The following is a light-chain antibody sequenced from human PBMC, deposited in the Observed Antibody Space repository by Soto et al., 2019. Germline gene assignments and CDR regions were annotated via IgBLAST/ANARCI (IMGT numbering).Light chain of an antibody. CDR2: DVY. Sequence: QSVLTQPASVSESPGQSITISCTGTSSDVGAYNYVSWYQQHPGKAPKLMIFDVYYRPSGVSSRFSGSKSGNTASLTISGLQAEDEADYYCSSYTSSSTVVFGGGTKLTVL. V-gene: IGLV2-14*01. J-gene: IGLJ2*01. CDR1: SSDVGAYNY. CDR3: SSYTSSSTVV.